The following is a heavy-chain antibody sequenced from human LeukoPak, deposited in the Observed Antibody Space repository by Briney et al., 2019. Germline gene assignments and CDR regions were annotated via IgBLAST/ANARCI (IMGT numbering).Heavy chain of an antibody. CDR3: ARRGGLRGDN. J-gene: IGHJ4*02. D-gene: IGHD2-15*01. CDR1: GGSISSSRYS. Sequence: SETLSLTCTVSGGSISSSRYSWAWIRQSPGKGLEWIANIYYGGSSYYNPSLKRRVTISVDTSKNQFSLKVYSVTAADTAVYYCARRGGLRGDNWGQGTLVTVSS. V-gene: IGHV4-39*01. CDR2: IYYGGSS.